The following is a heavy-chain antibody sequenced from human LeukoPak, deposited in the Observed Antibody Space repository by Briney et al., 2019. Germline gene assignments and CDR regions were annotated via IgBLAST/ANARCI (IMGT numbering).Heavy chain of an antibody. V-gene: IGHV4-4*02. CDR3: VRCGSYCLDY. Sequence: PSETLSLTCGVSGGSTSSGNWWSWVRQPPGKGLESIGEIYRTGSADYNPSLKSRVTISVDKSKNQFSLSLNSVTAADTAAYYCVRCGSYCLDYWGQGTLVTVSS. D-gene: IGHD1-26*01. CDR2: IYRTGSA. J-gene: IGHJ4*02. CDR1: GGSTSSGNW.